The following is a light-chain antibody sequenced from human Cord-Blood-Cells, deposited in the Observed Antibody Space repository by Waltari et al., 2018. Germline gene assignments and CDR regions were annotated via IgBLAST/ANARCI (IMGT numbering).Light chain of an antibody. CDR3: QQSYSTPRMLT. CDR1: QSISSY. CDR2: AAS. J-gene: IGKJ4*01. Sequence: DIQMTQSPSSLSASVGDRVTITCRASQSISSYLNWYQQKPGKAPKLLIYAASSLQSGVPSRFSGSGSGTDFTLTISSLQPEDFVTYYCQQSYSTPRMLTFGGGTKVEIK. V-gene: IGKV1-39*01.